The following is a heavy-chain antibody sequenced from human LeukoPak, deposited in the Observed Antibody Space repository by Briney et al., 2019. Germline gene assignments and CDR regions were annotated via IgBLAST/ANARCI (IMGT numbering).Heavy chain of an antibody. CDR2: INSDGSNT. J-gene: IGHJ4*02. V-gene: IGHV3-74*03. CDR1: GFTFGDYW. D-gene: IGHD3-10*01. CDR3: AKVPMYYYGSGSYYN. Sequence: PGGSLRLSCAASGFTFGDYWMHWVRQAPGKGLVWVSRINSDGSNTKNADSVKGRFTMSRDNSKNTLYLQMNSLRAEDTAVYYCAKVPMYYYGSGSYYNWGQGTLVTVSS.